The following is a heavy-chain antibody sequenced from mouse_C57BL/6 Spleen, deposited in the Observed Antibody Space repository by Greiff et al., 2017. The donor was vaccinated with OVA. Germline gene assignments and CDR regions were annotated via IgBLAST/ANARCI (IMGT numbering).Heavy chain of an antibody. D-gene: IGHD4-1*01. CDR1: GFSFNTYA. V-gene: IGHV10-1*01. CDR3: VRQRTGTFAY. Sequence: EAGGGLVQPKGSLKLSCAASGFSFNTYAMNWVRQAPGKGLEWVARIRSKSNNYATYYADSVKDRFTISRDDSESMLYLQMNNLKTEDTAMYYCVRQRTGTFAYWGQGTLVTVSA. CDR2: IRSKSNNYAT. J-gene: IGHJ3*01.